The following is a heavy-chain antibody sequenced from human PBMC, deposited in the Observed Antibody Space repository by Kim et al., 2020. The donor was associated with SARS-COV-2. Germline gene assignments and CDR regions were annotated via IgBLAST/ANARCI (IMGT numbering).Heavy chain of an antibody. CDR3: ARPEDCSGGSCYYFGYFQH. D-gene: IGHD2-15*01. J-gene: IGHJ1*01. Sequence: SETLSLTCTVSGGSISSSSYYWGWIRQPPGKGLEWIGSIYYSGSTYYNPSLKSRVTISVDTSKNQFSLKLSSVTAADTAVYYCARPEDCSGGSCYYFGYFQHWGQGTLVTVSS. CDR1: GGSISSSSYY. V-gene: IGHV4-39*01. CDR2: IYYSGST.